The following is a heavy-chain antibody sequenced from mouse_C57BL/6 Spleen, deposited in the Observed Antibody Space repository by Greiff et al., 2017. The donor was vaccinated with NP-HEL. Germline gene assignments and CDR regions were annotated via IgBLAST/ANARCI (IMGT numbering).Heavy chain of an antibody. V-gene: IGHV5-4*01. CDR1: GFTFSSYA. CDR3: ARDLTYYDYDRFFAY. J-gene: IGHJ3*01. Sequence: EVKLVESGGGLVKPGGSLKLSCAASGFTFSSYAMSWVCQTPEKRLEWVATISDGGSYTYYPDNVKGRFTISRDNAKNNLYLQMSHLKSEDTAMYYCARDLTYYDYDRFFAYWGQGTLVTVSA. D-gene: IGHD2-4*01. CDR2: ISDGGSYT.